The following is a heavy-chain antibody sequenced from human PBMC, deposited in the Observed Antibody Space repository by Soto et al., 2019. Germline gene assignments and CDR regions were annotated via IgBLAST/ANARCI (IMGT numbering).Heavy chain of an antibody. CDR3: AKDIGTGSMDV. CDR2: ISYDGSNK. J-gene: IGHJ6*02. CDR1: GFTFSSYG. Sequence: QVQLVESGGGVVQPGRSLRLSCAASGFTFSSYGMHWVRQAPGKGLEWVAVISYDGSNKYYADSVKGRVTISRDNSKNPLYLQMNSLRAEDTAVYYWAKDIGTGSMDVWGQGTTVTVSS. D-gene: IGHD1-1*01. V-gene: IGHV3-30*18.